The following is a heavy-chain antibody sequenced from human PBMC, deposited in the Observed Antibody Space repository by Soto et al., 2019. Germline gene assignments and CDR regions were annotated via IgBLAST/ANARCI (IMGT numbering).Heavy chain of an antibody. CDR2: IYHSGST. CDR3: ARETAGIAVAGTRDQGMDV. Sequence: QVQLQESGPGLVKPSGTQSLTCAVSGGSISSSNWWSWVRQPPGKGLEWIGEIYHSGSTNYNPSLKSRVTISVDKSKNQFSLKLSSVTAADTAVHYCARETAGIAVAGTRDQGMDVWGQGTTVTVSS. CDR1: GGSISSSNW. V-gene: IGHV4-4*02. D-gene: IGHD6-19*01. J-gene: IGHJ6*02.